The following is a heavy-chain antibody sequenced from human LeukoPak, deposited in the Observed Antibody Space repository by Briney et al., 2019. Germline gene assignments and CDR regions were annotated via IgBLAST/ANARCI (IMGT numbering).Heavy chain of an antibody. D-gene: IGHD3-22*01. CDR3: ATYSSLNRREFQY. CDR2: ISKNGNLR. V-gene: IGHV3-11*04. Sequence: PGGSLRLSCSASGFIFSDYYMSWIRQAPGKGLEWISYISKNGNLRAYADSVKGRFTVSRDNDRNLMYLEMNSLRAEDTAVYYCATYSSLNRREFQYWGQGTLLTVSS. J-gene: IGHJ1*01. CDR1: GFIFSDYY.